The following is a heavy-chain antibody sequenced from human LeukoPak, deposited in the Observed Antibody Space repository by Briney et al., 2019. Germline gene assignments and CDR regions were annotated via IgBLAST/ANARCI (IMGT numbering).Heavy chain of an antibody. J-gene: IGHJ4*02. Sequence: PGGSLRLSCAAPGFTVSSSYMSWVRQAPGKGLEWVSLIYSGGSTYYAASVKGRFTISRDNSKNTLYLQMNSLRPEDTAVYYCAKGYNYAYEYWGQGTLVTVSS. CDR1: GFTVSSSY. V-gene: IGHV3-53*01. D-gene: IGHD5-18*01. CDR2: IYSGGST. CDR3: AKGYNYAYEY.